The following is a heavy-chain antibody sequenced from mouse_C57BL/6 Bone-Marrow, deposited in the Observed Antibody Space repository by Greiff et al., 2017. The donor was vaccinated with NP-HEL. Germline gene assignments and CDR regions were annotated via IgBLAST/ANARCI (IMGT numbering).Heavy chain of an antibody. J-gene: IGHJ4*01. CDR2: SRNKANDYTT. CDR3: ARDGAFQRDY. CDR1: GFTFSDFY. V-gene: IGHV7-1*01. Sequence: EVKLVESGGGLVQSGRSLRLSCATSGFTFSDFYMEWVRQAPGKGLEWIAASRNKANDYTTEYSASVKGRFIVSRDTSQSILYLQMNALRAEDTAIYYCARDGAFQRDYWGQGTSVTVSS.